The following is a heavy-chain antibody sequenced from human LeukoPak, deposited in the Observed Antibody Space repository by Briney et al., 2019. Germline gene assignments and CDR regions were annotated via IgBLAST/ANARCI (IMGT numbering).Heavy chain of an antibody. J-gene: IGHJ5*02. CDR2: IYTTGSA. V-gene: IGHV4-61*02. Sequence: SETLSLTCSVSGGSVSNTDYYWSWIRQPAGKGLEWIGRIYTTGSANYNPSLKSRVTISVDTSKNQFSLKLSSVTAADTAVYYCARDMVTAPYWFDPWGQGTLVTVSS. CDR3: ARDMVTAPYWFDP. D-gene: IGHD3-10*01. CDR1: GGSVSNTDYY.